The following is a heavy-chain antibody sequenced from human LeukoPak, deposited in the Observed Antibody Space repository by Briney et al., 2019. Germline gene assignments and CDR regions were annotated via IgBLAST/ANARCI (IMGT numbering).Heavy chain of an antibody. Sequence: PSETLSLTCTVSGGSLSSGDYYWSWIRQPPGRGLEWIGYIYYSGSTYYNPSLKSRVTISVDTSKNQFSLKLSSVTAADTAVYYCARVPRDTMVRGVIEYWGQGTLVTVSS. D-gene: IGHD3-10*01. CDR2: IYYSGST. CDR3: ARVPRDTMVRGVIEY. CDR1: GGSLSSGDYY. J-gene: IGHJ4*02. V-gene: IGHV4-30-4*01.